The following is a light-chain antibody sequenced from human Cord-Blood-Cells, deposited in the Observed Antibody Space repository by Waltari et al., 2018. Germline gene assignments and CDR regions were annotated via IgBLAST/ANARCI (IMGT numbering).Light chain of an antibody. Sequence: DIQMTQSPSSLSASVGDRVTITCRATQSVSSSLNWYHQKPGKAPKLLIYAASSLQSGVPSRFRGSGSETDFTLTISSLQPEDFATYDCQQSYSTWTFGQGTKVEIK. J-gene: IGKJ1*01. CDR3: QQSYSTWT. V-gene: IGKV1-39*01. CDR1: QSVSSS. CDR2: AAS.